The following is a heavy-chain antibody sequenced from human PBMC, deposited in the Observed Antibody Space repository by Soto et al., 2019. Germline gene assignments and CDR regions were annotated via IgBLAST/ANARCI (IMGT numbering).Heavy chain of an antibody. J-gene: IGHJ5*02. CDR2: IIPIFGTA. D-gene: IGHD2-2*01. V-gene: IGHV1-69*13. CDR1: GGTFSSYA. Sequence: SVKVSCKASGGTFSSYAISWVRQAPGQGLEWMGGIIPIFGTANYAQKFQGRVTITADESTSTAYMELSSLRSEDTAVYYCARGGEYQLLLNWFDPRGQGTLVTVSS. CDR3: ARGGEYQLLLNWFDP.